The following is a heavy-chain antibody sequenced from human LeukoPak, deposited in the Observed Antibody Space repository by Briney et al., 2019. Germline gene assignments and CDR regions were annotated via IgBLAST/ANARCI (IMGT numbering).Heavy chain of an antibody. CDR1: GFTFSNYA. J-gene: IGHJ4*02. Sequence: GGSLRLSCAASGFTFSNYAMGWVRQAPGKGLEWVSTLSGTGGSTYYADSVKGRFTISRDNSKNTLYLQVSSLRAEDTAVYYCAKDGDSSGYPYYFDYWGQGTLVTVSS. CDR2: LSGTGGST. V-gene: IGHV3-23*01. CDR3: AKDGDSSGYPYYFDY. D-gene: IGHD3-22*01.